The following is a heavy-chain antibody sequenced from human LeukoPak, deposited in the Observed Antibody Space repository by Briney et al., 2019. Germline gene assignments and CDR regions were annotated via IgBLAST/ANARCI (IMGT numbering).Heavy chain of an antibody. V-gene: IGHV4-31*03. CDR2: IYYSGST. CDR3: ARVSGTYHLHY. Sequence: TSETLSLTCTVSGGSISSGSYYWSWIRQHPGKGLEWIGYIYYSGSTSYNPSLKSRITISVDTSRNQFSLKLSSVTAADTAVYYCARVSGTYHLHYWGQGTLVTVSP. CDR1: GGSISSGSYY. D-gene: IGHD1-26*01. J-gene: IGHJ4*02.